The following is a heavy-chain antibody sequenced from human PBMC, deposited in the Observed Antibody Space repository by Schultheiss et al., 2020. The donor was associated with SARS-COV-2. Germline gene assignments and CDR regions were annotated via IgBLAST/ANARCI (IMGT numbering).Heavy chain of an antibody. CDR2: IYSGGST. CDR1: GFTFSSNY. D-gene: IGHD3-3*01. J-gene: IGHJ4*02. Sequence: GGSLRLSCAASGFTFSSNYMSWVRQAPGKGLEWVSVIYSGGSTYYADSVKGRFTISRDNSKNTLYLQMNSLRAEDTAVYYCARGKWKRFLEWLLYGFDYWGQGTLVTVSS. CDR3: ARGKWKRFLEWLLYGFDY. V-gene: IGHV3-66*01.